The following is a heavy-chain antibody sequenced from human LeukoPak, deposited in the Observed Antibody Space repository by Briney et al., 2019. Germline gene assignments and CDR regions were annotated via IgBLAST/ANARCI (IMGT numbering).Heavy chain of an antibody. CDR3: ARGPLGYCSRTTCYYCFDY. V-gene: IGHV1-18*01. Sequence: ASVKVSCKASDYTFTNYGISWVRQAPGQGLEWMGWISAYNGNTNQAQKLQGRVTMTTDTSTRTAYMELRSLRSDDTAVYYCARGPLGYCSRTTCYYCFDYWGQGSPVTVSS. CDR1: DYTFTNYG. CDR2: ISAYNGNT. J-gene: IGHJ4*02. D-gene: IGHD2-2*01.